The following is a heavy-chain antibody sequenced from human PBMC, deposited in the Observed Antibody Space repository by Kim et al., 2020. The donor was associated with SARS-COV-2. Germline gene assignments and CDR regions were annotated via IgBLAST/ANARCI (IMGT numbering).Heavy chain of an antibody. D-gene: IGHD4-4*01. Sequence: STYYADSVKGRFTISRDNSKNTLYLQMNSLRAEDTAVYYCAKGYSNLFDYWGQGTLVTVSS. CDR2: ST. J-gene: IGHJ4*02. CDR3: AKGYSNLFDY. V-gene: IGHV3-23*01.